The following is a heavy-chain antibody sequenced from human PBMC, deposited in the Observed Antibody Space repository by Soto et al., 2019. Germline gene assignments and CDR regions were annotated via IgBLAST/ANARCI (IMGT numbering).Heavy chain of an antibody. CDR3: AGNLLILGYCSSTSCPYGMDV. V-gene: IGHV4-31*03. D-gene: IGHD2-2*01. CDR2: IYYSGST. Sequence: SETLSLTCTVSGGSISSGGYYWSWIRQHPGKGLEWIGYIYYSGSTYYNPSLKSRVTISVDTSKNQFSLKLSSVTAADTAVYYCAGNLLILGYCSSTSCPYGMDVWGQGTTVTVSS. J-gene: IGHJ6*02. CDR1: GGSISSGGYY.